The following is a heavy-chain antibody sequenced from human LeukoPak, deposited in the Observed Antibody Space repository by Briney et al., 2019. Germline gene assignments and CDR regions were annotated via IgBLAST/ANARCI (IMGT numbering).Heavy chain of an antibody. Sequence: GVSLRLSCAASGFTFSNYARNWVAQAPGKGRVGGSTISGGGGSTYYADSGRGRFTISRDNSKNTLDLQMNSLSAEDTAVYYCAKDAAAGTRPYSSDYWGQGTLVTVSS. CDR1: GFTFSNYA. J-gene: IGHJ4*02. CDR2: ISGGGGST. D-gene: IGHD6-13*01. CDR3: AKDAAAGTRPYSSDY. V-gene: IGHV3-23*01.